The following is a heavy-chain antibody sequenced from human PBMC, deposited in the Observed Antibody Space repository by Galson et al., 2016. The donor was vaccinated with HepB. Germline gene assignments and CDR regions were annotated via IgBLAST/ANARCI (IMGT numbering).Heavy chain of an antibody. CDR2: VSFDGDNK. CDR3: TRDCRYSGTYGTLD. D-gene: IGHD1-26*01. Sequence: SLRLSCATSGFSFSDYGMHWVRQAPGKGLEWVAVVSFDGDNKYYAESVKGRFTISRDNAKNTLDLQMNSLRAEDTAVYYCTRDCRYSGTYGTLDWGQGTLVTVSS. J-gene: IGHJ4*02. CDR1: GFSFSDYG. V-gene: IGHV3-33*01.